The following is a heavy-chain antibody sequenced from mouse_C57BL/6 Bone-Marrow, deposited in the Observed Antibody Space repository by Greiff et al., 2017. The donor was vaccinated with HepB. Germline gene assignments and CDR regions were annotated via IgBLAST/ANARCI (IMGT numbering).Heavy chain of an antibody. V-gene: IGHV1-19*01. CDR2: INPYNGGT. Sequence: EVQLVESGPVLVKPGASVKMSCKASGYTFTDYYMNWVKQSHGKSLEWIGVINPYNGGTSYNQKFKGKATLTVDKSSSTAYMELNSLTSEDSAVYYCARRRGYDGSYYFDYWGQGTTLTVSS. J-gene: IGHJ2*01. CDR1: GYTFTDYY. D-gene: IGHD2-2*01. CDR3: ARRRGYDGSYYFDY.